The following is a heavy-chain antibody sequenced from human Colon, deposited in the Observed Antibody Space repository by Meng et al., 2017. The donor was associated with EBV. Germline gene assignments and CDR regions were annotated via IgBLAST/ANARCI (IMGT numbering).Heavy chain of an antibody. J-gene: IGHJ5*02. Sequence: QVQLQDSGPGLVKPSETLSLTCTVSGDSVATGRYYWSWIRQPPGKGLEWIAYIYYIGGTNYNPSLKSRLTISLDTSKNQFSLSLRSVTAADTAVYYCARVSGRSFDPWGQGTLVTVSS. V-gene: IGHV4-61*01. D-gene: IGHD3-10*01. CDR2: IYYIGGT. CDR1: GDSVATGRYY. CDR3: ARVSGRSFDP.